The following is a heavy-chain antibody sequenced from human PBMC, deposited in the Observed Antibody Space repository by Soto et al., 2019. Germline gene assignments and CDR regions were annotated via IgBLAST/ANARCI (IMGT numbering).Heavy chain of an antibody. CDR2: ILYDGSNK. Sequence: GGSLRLSCAASGFTFSSYGMHWVRQAPGKGLEWVAVILYDGSNKYYADSVKGRFTISRDNSKHTLYLQMNSLRAEDTAVYYCAKVLAGGDDVPYYFDYWGQGT. CDR1: GFTFSSYG. D-gene: IGHD4-17*01. V-gene: IGHV3-30*18. CDR3: AKVLAGGDDVPYYFDY. J-gene: IGHJ4*02.